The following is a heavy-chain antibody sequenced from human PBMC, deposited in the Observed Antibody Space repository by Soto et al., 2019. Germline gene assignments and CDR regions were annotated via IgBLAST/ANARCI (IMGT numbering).Heavy chain of an antibody. Sequence: ASETLSLTCTVSGGSISGYHWSWIRQPAGKGLEWIGRMYNSERTNYNPSLKSRVTMSMDTSKNQFSLKLTSVTAADTAVYFCAREPLAHSYFDLWGQGTLVTVSS. CDR2: MYNSERT. CDR3: AREPLAHSYFDL. CDR1: GGSISGYH. J-gene: IGHJ4*02. V-gene: IGHV4-4*07.